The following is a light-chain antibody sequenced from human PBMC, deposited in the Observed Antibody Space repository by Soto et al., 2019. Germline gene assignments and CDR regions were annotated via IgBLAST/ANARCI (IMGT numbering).Light chain of an antibody. J-gene: IGKJ5*01. V-gene: IGKV3-20*01. CDR2: DAS. CDR3: QQYGSSPIT. Sequence: IVLTQSPATLSLSPGERATLSCRASQSVSSYLAWYQQKPGQAPRLLIYDASNRATGIPARFSGSGSGTDFTLTISRLEPEDFALYYCQQYGSSPITFGQGTRLEIK. CDR1: QSVSSY.